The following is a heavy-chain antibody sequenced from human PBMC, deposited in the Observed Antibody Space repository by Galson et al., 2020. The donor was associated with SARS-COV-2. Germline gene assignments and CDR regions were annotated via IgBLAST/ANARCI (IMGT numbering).Heavy chain of an antibody. Sequence: SETLSLTCAVYGGSFKNYYWTWIRQSTGKGLQWIGEINHRGNTNYDPSLQGRVAMSVDTSKNQFSLRLSSVTAADTAVYYCVRGAEERRIIVVVPYYYTYMDVWGGGTAVTVSS. J-gene: IGHJ6*03. CDR3: VRGAEERRIIVVVPYYYTYMDV. D-gene: IGHD2-2*01. V-gene: IGHV4-34*01. CDR2: INHRGNT. CDR1: GGSFKNYY.